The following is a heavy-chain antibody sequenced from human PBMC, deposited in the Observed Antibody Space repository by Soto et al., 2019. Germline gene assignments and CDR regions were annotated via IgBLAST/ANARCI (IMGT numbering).Heavy chain of an antibody. CDR1: GASISSAY. D-gene: IGHD5-12*01. CDR2: IYHTGST. V-gene: IGHV4-59*01. Sequence: SETLSLTCKVSGASISSAYWSWIRQPPGKGLEWIAYIYHTGSTNYNPSLKSRVTISLDTSRSQFSLNLTSLTTADTAVYFCARGGNRYSEHSYGVFGFDYLGQGTLV. J-gene: IGHJ4*02. CDR3: ARGGNRYSEHSYGVFGFDY.